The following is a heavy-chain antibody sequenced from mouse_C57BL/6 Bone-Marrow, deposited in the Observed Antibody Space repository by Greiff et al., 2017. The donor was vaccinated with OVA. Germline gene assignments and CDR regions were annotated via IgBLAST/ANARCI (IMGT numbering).Heavy chain of an antibody. CDR1: GYTFTSYT. D-gene: IGHD2-4*01. J-gene: IGHJ3*01. V-gene: IGHV1-4*01. CDR2: INPSSGYT. CDR3: ASGDYDGFAY. Sequence: VQLQQSGAELARPGASVKMSCKASGYTFTSYTMHWVKQRPGQGLEWIGYINPSSGYTKYNQKFKDKSTLTVDKSSSTAYMQLSSLTSEDSAVYYCASGDYDGFAYWGQGTLVTVSA.